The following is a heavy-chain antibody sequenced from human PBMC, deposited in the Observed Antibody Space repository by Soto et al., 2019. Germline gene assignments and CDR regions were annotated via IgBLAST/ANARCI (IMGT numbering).Heavy chain of an antibody. CDR3: AKEQLAMTVVVADYFDS. V-gene: IGHV3-30*18. D-gene: IGHD3-22*01. CDR1: GFTFSPYG. J-gene: IGHJ4*02. Sequence: QVQLVESGGGVVQPGKSLRLSCAASGFTFSPYGIHWVRQAPGKGLEWVALISYDGGSKYYGDSVKGRFFISRDNSHNTVSLQMNSQRADDTAVYFCAKEQLAMTVVVADYFDSWGQGTLVTVSS. CDR2: ISYDGGSK.